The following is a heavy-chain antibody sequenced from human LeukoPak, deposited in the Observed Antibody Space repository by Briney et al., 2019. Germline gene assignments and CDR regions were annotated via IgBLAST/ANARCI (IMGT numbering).Heavy chain of an antibody. CDR3: ARGRSYYYAMDV. CDR1: GFTFRNYG. Sequence: QPGGSLRLSCAASGFTFRNYGMHWVRQAPGKGLEWVALVWSDGSQTYYADSVKGRFTISRDNSKSTLYLQMNSLRVEDTAVYYCARGRSYYYAMDVWGQGTTVTVSS. V-gene: IGHV3-33*01. CDR2: VWSDGSQT. J-gene: IGHJ6*02.